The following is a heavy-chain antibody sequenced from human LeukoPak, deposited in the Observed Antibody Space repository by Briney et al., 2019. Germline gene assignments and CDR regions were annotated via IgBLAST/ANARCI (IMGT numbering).Heavy chain of an antibody. V-gene: IGHV4-39*07. CDR2: IYYSGST. Sequence: PSETLSLTCTVSGGSISSYYWGRIRQPPGKGLEWIGSIYYSGSTYYNPSLKSRVTISVDKSKNQFSLKLSSVTTADTAVYYCARSPIQLWRATDYWGQGTLVTVSS. D-gene: IGHD5-18*01. CDR1: GGSISSYY. J-gene: IGHJ4*02. CDR3: ARSPIQLWRATDY.